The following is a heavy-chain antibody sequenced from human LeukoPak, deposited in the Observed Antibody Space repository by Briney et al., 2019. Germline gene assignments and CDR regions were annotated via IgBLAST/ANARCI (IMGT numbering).Heavy chain of an antibody. V-gene: IGHV5-51*01. D-gene: IGHD3-22*01. CDR3: ARRFDSSGSLFLAFDI. CDR2: IYPGDSDT. Sequence: GESLKISCKGSGYSFTSYWIGWVRPMPRKGLAWMGIIYPGDSDTRYSPSFQGQGTISADKSIGTAYLQWSSLKASDTAMFYCARRFDSSGSLFLAFDIWGQGTMVTVSS. J-gene: IGHJ3*02. CDR1: GYSFTSYW.